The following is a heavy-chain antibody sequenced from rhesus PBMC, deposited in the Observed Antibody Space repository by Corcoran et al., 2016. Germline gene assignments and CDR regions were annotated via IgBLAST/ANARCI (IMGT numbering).Heavy chain of an antibody. J-gene: IGHJ4*01. CDR1: GYSISSGYG. Sequence: QVQLQESGPGLVKPSETLSLTCAVSGYSISSGYGWSWIRQPPGKGLEWIGYIGGSSGSNNYNPSLKSRVTISKDTSKNQFSLKLGSGTGADTAVDYGARTAGQWGGDYWGQGVLVTVSS. V-gene: IGHV4-127*01. CDR3: ARTAGQWGGDY. CDR2: IGGSSGSN. D-gene: IGHD5-24*01.